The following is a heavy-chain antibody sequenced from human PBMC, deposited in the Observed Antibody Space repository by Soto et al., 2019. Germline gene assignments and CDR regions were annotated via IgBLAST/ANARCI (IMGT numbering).Heavy chain of an antibody. CDR3: ARDKITGLFDY. D-gene: IGHD2-8*02. CDR1: GGSFIGYS. J-gene: IGHJ4*02. V-gene: IGHV4-34*01. Sequence: QVQLQQWGAGLLKPSETLSLTCAVYGGSFIGYSWTWIRQPPGTGLEWIGEINHSGSTNYNPSLKSRVDISVDTSKNQFSRMLTSVTAADTAVYYCARDKITGLFDYWGQGTLVTVSS. CDR2: INHSGST.